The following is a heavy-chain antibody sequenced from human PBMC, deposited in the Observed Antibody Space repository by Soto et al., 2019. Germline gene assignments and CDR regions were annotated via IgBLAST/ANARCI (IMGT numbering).Heavy chain of an antibody. CDR3: AKDRYFDWLLNS. CDR1: GFTFSSYA. V-gene: IGHV3-23*01. CDR2: ISGSGGST. J-gene: IGHJ4*02. D-gene: IGHD3-9*01. Sequence: EVQLLESGGGLVQPGGSLRLSCAASGFTFSSYAMSWVRQAPGKGLEWVSAISGSGGSTYYADSVKGRFTISRDNSKNTLYLQKKSQRAEDTAVYYCAKDRYFDWLLNSWGQGTLVTVS.